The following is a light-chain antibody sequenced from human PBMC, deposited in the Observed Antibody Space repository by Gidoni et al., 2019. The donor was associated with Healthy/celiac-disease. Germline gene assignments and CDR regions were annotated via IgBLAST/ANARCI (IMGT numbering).Light chain of an antibody. CDR1: QSVLYSSNNKNY. V-gene: IGKV4-1*01. CDR2: WAS. Sequence: RATINCKSSQSVLYSSNNKNYLAWHQQKPGQPPKLLIYWASTRESGVPDRFSGSGSGTDFTLTISSLQAEDVAVYYCQQYYSTPRTFGQGTKVEIK. CDR3: QQYYSTPRT. J-gene: IGKJ1*01.